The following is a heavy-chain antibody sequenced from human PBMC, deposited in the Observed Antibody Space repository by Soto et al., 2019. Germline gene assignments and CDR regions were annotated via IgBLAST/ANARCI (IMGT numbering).Heavy chain of an antibody. D-gene: IGHD2-21*02. Sequence: EVQLVESGGGLVQPGGSLRLSCAASGFTFSRYWMHWVRQTPGKGLVWVSRINSDGSTTSYADSVKGRFTISRDNAKNTLFLQMNSLRAEDTAVYYCARVAVTQYHFDYWGQGTLVTVSS. CDR1: GFTFSRYW. CDR3: ARVAVTQYHFDY. J-gene: IGHJ4*02. V-gene: IGHV3-74*01. CDR2: INSDGSTT.